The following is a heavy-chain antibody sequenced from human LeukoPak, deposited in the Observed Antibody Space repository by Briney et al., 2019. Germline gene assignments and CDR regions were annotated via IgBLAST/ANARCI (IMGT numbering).Heavy chain of an antibody. CDR2: INPDGGGT. Sequence: ASVNVSCKASGYTFSDLYIHWVRQAPGHGLEWMGWINPDGGGTEFEQKFQDRVTVTRDTSTSTAFLEISRLTFDDTAVYYCARPPTREAEGFDIWGQGTMVIVSS. CDR1: GYTFSDLY. V-gene: IGHV1-2*02. D-gene: IGHD1-26*01. CDR3: ARPPTREAEGFDI. J-gene: IGHJ3*02.